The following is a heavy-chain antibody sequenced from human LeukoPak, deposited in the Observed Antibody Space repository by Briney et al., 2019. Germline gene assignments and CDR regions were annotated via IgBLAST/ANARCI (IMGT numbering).Heavy chain of an antibody. CDR1: GLTFSNYA. Sequence: GGSLRLSCAASGLTFSNYAMSWVRQAPGKGLEWVSTVVGSGSGTYYADSVKGRFTISRDNSKNTLYLQTNSLRAEATAVYYCAKGPSGRYSFDYWGQGTLVPVSS. J-gene: IGHJ4*02. CDR2: VVGSGSGT. D-gene: IGHD3-10*01. CDR3: AKGPSGRYSFDY. V-gene: IGHV3-23*01.